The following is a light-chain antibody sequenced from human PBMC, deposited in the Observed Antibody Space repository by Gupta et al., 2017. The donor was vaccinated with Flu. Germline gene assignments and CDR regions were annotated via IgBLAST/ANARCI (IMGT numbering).Light chain of an antibody. CDR3: AAWDDSLSGYV. CDR1: SSNIASNY. V-gene: IGLV1-47*01. CDR2: RDD. J-gene: IGLJ1*01. Sequence: TVAISCSGSSSNIASNYVYWYQHLPGTAPKLLMYRDDQRPLGVPDRFSGSKSGTSASLAISGLRSEDEADYYCAAWDDSLSGYVFGTGTKVTVL.